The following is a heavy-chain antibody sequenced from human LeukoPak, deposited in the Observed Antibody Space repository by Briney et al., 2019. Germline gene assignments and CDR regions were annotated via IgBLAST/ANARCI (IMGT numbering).Heavy chain of an antibody. CDR1: GFTVSSNY. CDR3: AKAASSSWPSYYYGMDV. J-gene: IGHJ6*02. CDR2: ITGSGGNT. D-gene: IGHD6-13*01. Sequence: GGSLRLSCAASGFTVSSNYMSWVRQAPGKGLEWVSVITGSGGNTYYADSVKGRFTISKDNSKNTVYLQMSSLRVDDTAVYYCAKAASSSWPSYYYGMDVWGQGTTVTVSS. V-gene: IGHV3-23*01.